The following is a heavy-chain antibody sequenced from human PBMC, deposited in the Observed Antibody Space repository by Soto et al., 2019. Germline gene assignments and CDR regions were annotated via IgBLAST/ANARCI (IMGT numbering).Heavy chain of an antibody. Sequence: QITLKESGPTLVKPTQTLTLTCTFSGFSLSTGGVGVGWIRQPPGKALEWLALIYWDDDKRYRTSLQNRLTITADTSYNQVVLSMSNMGPDDTATYYCAHSNVEVVGGSTNTFDSWGQGALVTVSS. V-gene: IGHV2-5*02. D-gene: IGHD2-15*01. J-gene: IGHJ4*02. CDR2: IYWDDDK. CDR3: AHSNVEVVGGSTNTFDS. CDR1: GFSLSTGGVG.